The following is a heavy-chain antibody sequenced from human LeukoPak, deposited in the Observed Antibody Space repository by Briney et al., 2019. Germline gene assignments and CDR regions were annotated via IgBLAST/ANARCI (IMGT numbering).Heavy chain of an antibody. CDR1: GFTFSSYA. CDR2: ISGSGGST. D-gene: IGHD3-9*01. Sequence: GGSLRLSCAASGFTFSSYAMSWVRQAPGKGLEWVSAISGSGGSTYYADSVKGRFTISRDNSKNTLYLQMNSLRAEDTAVYYCAKDPSVDILTGFSSGDWFDPWGQGTLVTVSS. J-gene: IGHJ5*02. CDR3: AKDPSVDILTGFSSGDWFDP. V-gene: IGHV3-23*01.